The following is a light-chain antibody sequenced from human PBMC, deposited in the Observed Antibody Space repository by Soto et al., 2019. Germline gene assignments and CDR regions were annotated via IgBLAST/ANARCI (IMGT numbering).Light chain of an antibody. CDR3: QTYYRVPLT. CDR1: QSLLSSSDNRNY. CDR2: WAS. Sequence: DVVMTQSPDSLALSLGERATINCKSSQSLLSSSDNRNYLAWFQQKVGQPPKLLIRWASTRESGVPDRFSAIGSETDFTHTSNSLQAEDVAVYYCQTYYRVPLTFGGGTKVELK. J-gene: IGKJ4*01. V-gene: IGKV4-1*01.